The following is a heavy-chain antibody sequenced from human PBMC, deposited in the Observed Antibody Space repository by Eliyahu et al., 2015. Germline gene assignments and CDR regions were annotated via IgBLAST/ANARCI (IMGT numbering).Heavy chain of an antibody. V-gene: IGHV3-53*01. CDR2: IYSGGST. CDR3: ARAFSTDQIAVAGPPDAFDI. D-gene: IGHD6-19*01. CDR1: GFXVSXNY. J-gene: IGHJ3*02. Sequence: EVQLVESGGGLIQPGGSLRLSCAASGFXVSXNYMRWVRQAPGKGLEWVSVIYSGGSTYYADSVKGRFTISRDNSKNTLYLQMNSLRAEDTAVYYCARAFSTDQIAVAGPPDAFDIWGRGTMVTVSS.